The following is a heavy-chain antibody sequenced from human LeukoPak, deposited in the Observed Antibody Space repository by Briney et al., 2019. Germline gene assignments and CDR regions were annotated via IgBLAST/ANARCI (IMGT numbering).Heavy chain of an antibody. Sequence: GGSLRLSCAAPGFKLNDAWMSWVAQAPGRGRESVARITTTPDGGPTDDGAPVIGRFTISRDDSKNTLYLQMNSLQTEDTAVYYCTTERSCGGRSCSYYWGQGTLVTVSS. D-gene: IGHD2-15*01. V-gene: IGHV3-15*01. CDR3: TTERSCGGRSCSYY. CDR1: GFKLNDAW. CDR2: ITTTPDGGPT. J-gene: IGHJ4*02.